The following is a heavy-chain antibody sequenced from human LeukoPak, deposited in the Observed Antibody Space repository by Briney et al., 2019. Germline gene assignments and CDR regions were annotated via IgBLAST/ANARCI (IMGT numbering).Heavy chain of an antibody. CDR3: AKDLDGYNAFDY. V-gene: IGHV3-33*06. J-gene: IGHJ4*02. D-gene: IGHD5-24*01. Sequence: GSLRLSCAASGFTFSSYGMHWVRQAPGKGLEWVAVIWYDGSNKYYADSVKGRFTISRDNSKNTLYLQMNSLRAEDTAVYYCAKDLDGYNAFDYWGQGTLVTVSS. CDR1: GFTFSSYG. CDR2: IWYDGSNK.